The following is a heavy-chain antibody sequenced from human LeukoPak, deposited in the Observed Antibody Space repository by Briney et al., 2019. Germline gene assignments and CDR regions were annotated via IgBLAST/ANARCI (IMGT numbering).Heavy chain of an antibody. CDR1: GFTFRRYD. V-gene: IGHV3-7*04. D-gene: IGHD6-13*01. CDR2: MNQAGSEK. Sequence: GGSLRLSCAASGFTFRRYDMSWVRQAPGKGLEWVANMNQAGSEKYYVDSVKGRFTISRDNAKNSLSLQMNSLRAEDTAVYYCARDGQPFDSWGQGTLVTVSS. CDR3: ARDGQPFDS. J-gene: IGHJ4*02.